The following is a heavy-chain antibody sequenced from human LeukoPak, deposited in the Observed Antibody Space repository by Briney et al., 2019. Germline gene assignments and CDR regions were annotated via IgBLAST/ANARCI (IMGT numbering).Heavy chain of an antibody. V-gene: IGHV3-30*02. CDR2: IRYDGSNK. CDR3: AKDSDSSEPYYFDY. Sequence: GGSLRLSCAASGFTFSSYGMHWVRQAPGKGLEWVTFIRYDGSNKYYAVSVKGRFTISRDNSKNTLYLQMNSLRAEDTAVYYCAKDSDSSEPYYFDYWGQGTLVTVSS. CDR1: GFTFSSYG. J-gene: IGHJ4*02. D-gene: IGHD3-22*01.